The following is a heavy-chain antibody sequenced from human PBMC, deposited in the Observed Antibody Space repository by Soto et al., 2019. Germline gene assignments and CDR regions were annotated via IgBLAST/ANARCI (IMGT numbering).Heavy chain of an antibody. J-gene: IGHJ6*02. Sequence: SETLSLTCTVSGGSISSYYWSWIRQPPGKGLEWIGYIYYSGSTNYNPSLKSRVTISVDTSKNQFSLKLSSVTAADTAVYYCAREHLIAAAGTYYYYGMDDWGQGTTVTVSS. V-gene: IGHV4-59*01. CDR2: IYYSGST. D-gene: IGHD6-13*01. CDR1: GGSISSYY. CDR3: AREHLIAAAGTYYYYGMDD.